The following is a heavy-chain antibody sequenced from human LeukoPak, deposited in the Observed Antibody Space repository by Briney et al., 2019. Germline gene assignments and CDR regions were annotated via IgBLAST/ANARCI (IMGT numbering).Heavy chain of an antibody. Sequence: SETLSLTCTVSGGSISSGGYYWSWIRQPPGKGLEWIGYIYHSRSTYYNPSLKRRVTISVDRSKNQFSLKLSSVTAADTAVYYCARQGAGVVVPAAISAPLFDYWGQGTLVTVSS. V-gene: IGHV4-30-2*01. D-gene: IGHD2-2*02. CDR3: ARQGAGVVVPAAISAPLFDY. CDR2: IYHSRST. J-gene: IGHJ4*02. CDR1: GGSISSGGYY.